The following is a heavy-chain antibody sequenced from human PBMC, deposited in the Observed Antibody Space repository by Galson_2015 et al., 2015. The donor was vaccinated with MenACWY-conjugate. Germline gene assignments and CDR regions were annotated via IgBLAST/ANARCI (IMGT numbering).Heavy chain of an antibody. CDR2: IYHSGST. CDR3: ARVGSGYYYAFDY. CDR1: GGSISSSNW. J-gene: IGHJ4*02. Sequence: SETLSLTCAVSGGSISSSNWWSWVRQPPGKGLEWIGEIYHSGSTNYNPSLKSRVTISVDKSKNQFSLKLSSVTAADTAVYYCARVGSGYYYAFDYWGQGTLVTVSS. D-gene: IGHD3-22*01. V-gene: IGHV4-4*02.